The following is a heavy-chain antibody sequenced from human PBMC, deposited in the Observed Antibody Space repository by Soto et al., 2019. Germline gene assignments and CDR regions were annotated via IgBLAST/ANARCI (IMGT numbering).Heavy chain of an antibody. J-gene: IGHJ3*02. Sequence: GGSLRLSCAASGFTFNTYAMSWVRQAPGQGLEWVSAISGSGFSTYYADSVKGRFSISSDSSKNTLFLQMNSLRADDTAVYFCATFTFGRPFDTCGQGTMVTVSS. D-gene: IGHD3-16*01. CDR1: GFTFNTYA. CDR3: ATFTFGRPFDT. CDR2: ISGSGFST. V-gene: IGHV3-23*01.